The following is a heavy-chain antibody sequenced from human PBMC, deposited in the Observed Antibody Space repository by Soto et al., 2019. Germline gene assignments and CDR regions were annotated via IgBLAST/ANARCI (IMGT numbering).Heavy chain of an antibody. CDR2: MNPDSGHA. Sequence: ASVKVSGKASGYTFTNSDINWVRQAPGQGLEWMGWMNPDSGHAAYAQKFQGRVTLTTSTSTSTVYMEMRSLGSEDTAVYYCARRPHCSGGICYYGLDNWGQGTLVTVSA. CDR1: GYTFTNSD. V-gene: IGHV1-8*01. J-gene: IGHJ4*02. CDR3: ARRPHCSGGICYYGLDN. D-gene: IGHD2-15*01.